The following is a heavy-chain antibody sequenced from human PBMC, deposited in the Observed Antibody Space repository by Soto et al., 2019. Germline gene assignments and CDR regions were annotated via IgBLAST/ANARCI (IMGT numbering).Heavy chain of an antibody. V-gene: IGHV1-2*02. Sequence: ASVKVSCKASGYKFTAYYMHWVRQAPGQGLEWMGWINPGSGATSYAQTFQGRVTMTRDTSINTVYMEVTSLRPDDTAVYYCARLSKGYCSDTSCYSWPDPWGQGTLVTVSS. CDR1: GYKFTAYY. CDR3: ARLSKGYCSDTSCYSWPDP. J-gene: IGHJ5*02. CDR2: INPGSGAT. D-gene: IGHD2-2*01.